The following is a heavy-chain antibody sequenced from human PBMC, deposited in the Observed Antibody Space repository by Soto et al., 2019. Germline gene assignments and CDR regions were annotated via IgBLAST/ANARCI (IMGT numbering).Heavy chain of an antibody. Sequence: SETLSLTCTVSGGSVSSYYWSWIRQSPGKGLEWIGYISYSGSTNYNPSLKSRVTMSLDTTKNKYSLRLSSVTAADTAVYYCARAGSGYSCDYGGQGTLVTVS. CDR2: ISYSGST. V-gene: IGHV4-59*02. J-gene: IGHJ4*02. CDR3: ARAGSGYSCDY. D-gene: IGHD3-22*01. CDR1: GGSVSSYY.